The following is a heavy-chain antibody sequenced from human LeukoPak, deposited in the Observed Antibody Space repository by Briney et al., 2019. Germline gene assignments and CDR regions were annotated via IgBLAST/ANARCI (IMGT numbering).Heavy chain of an antibody. CDR1: GLTFSSYG. CDR3: AKFGDIAAAGTFDY. Sequence: GGSLRLSCAASGLTFSSYGMSWVRQAPGTGLEWVSVISGSGGSTNYADSVKGRFTVSRDNSRRILYLQMNSVRAEDTAVYYCAKFGDIAAAGTFDYWGQGTLVTVSS. V-gene: IGHV3-23*01. J-gene: IGHJ4*02. D-gene: IGHD6-13*01. CDR2: ISGSGGST.